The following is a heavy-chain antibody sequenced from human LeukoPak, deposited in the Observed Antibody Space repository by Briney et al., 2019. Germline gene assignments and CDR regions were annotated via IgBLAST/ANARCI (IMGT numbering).Heavy chain of an antibody. CDR3: ARLRLYDDVWGSFRTHTPTDGFDI. CDR2: IYPGGSDT. CDR1: GYSFTSYW. V-gene: IGHV5-51*01. Sequence: GESLKISCKGSGYSFTSYWIGWVRQMPGKGLEWMGIIYPGGSDTRYSPSFQGQVTISADKSISTAYLQWSSLKASDTAMYYCARLRLYDDVWGSFRTHTPTDGFDIWGQGTRVTVSS. D-gene: IGHD3-16*02. J-gene: IGHJ3*02.